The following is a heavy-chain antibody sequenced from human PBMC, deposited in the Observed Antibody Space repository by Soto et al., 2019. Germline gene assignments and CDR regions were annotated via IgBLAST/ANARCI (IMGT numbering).Heavy chain of an antibody. V-gene: IGHV3-64*01. CDR3: AKGTEYGVVLMSTFDY. CDR2: ISSNGRGT. D-gene: IGHD3-3*01. CDR1: GFTFSSYA. J-gene: IGHJ4*02. Sequence: GGSLRLSCAASGFTFSSYAMHWVRQAPEKGLEYVSAISSNGRGTYYANSVKGRFTISRDNARNSLYLQMNNLRAEDTALYFCAKGTEYGVVLMSTFDYWGQGTLVTVSS.